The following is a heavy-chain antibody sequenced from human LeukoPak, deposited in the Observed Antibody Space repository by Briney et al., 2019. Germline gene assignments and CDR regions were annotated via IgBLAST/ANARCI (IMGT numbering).Heavy chain of an antibody. D-gene: IGHD1-26*01. J-gene: IGHJ4*02. V-gene: IGHV1-18*01. Sequence: ASVKVSCKASGYTFTSYGISGVRQAPGQGLEWMGWISAYNGNTNYAQRLQGRVTMTTDTSTSTAYMELRSLRSDDTAVYYCARVPYSGSYYGGHYFDYWGQGTLVTVSS. CDR1: GYTFTSYG. CDR3: ARVPYSGSYYGGHYFDY. CDR2: ISAYNGNT.